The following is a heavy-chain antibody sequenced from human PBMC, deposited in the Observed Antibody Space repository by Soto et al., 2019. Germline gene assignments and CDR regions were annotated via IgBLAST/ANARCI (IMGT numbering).Heavy chain of an antibody. CDR2: ITANGGTT. CDR1: GFSFVDHA. CDR3: AKDWRGSPCPCMDV. Sequence: EVQVLESGGGLVQPGGSLRLSCAASGFSFVDHAMTWVRQAPGKGLEWVSTITANGGTTYYADSVKGRFTISRDNSKNTLYLQMNSLRVEDTAVYFCAKDWRGSPCPCMDVWGQGATVTV. J-gene: IGHJ6*02. V-gene: IGHV3-23*01. D-gene: IGHD5-12*01.